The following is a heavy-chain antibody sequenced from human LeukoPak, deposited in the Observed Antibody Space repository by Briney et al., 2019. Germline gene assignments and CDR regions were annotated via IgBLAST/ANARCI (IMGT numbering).Heavy chain of an antibody. CDR3: ARGSGIAVAGTYYFDY. J-gene: IGHJ4*02. D-gene: IGHD6-19*01. CDR2: IIPIFGTA. V-gene: IGHV1-69*13. CDR1: GDTFSSYA. Sequence: ASVKVSCKASGDTFSSYAISWVRQAPGQGLEWMGGIIPIFGTANYAQKFQGRVTITADESTSTAYMELSSLRSEDTAVYYCARGSGIAVAGTYYFDYWGQGTLVTVSS.